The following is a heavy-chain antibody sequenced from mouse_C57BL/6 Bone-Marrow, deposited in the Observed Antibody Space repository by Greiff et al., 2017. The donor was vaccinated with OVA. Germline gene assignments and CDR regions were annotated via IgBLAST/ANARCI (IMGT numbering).Heavy chain of an antibody. V-gene: IGHV1-19*01. CDR1: GYTFTDYY. Sequence: VQLKQSGPVLVKPGASVKMSYKASGYTFTDYYMNWVKQSHGKSLEWIGVINPYNGGTSYNQKFKGKATLTVDKSSSTAYMELNSLTSEDSAVYYCARGDGSSSWYFDYWGQGTTLTVSS. J-gene: IGHJ2*01. D-gene: IGHD1-1*01. CDR2: INPYNGGT. CDR3: ARGDGSSSWYFDY.